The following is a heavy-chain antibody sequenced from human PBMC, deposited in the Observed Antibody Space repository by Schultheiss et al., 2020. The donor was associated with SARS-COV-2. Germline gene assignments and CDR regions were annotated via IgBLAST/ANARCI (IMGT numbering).Heavy chain of an antibody. J-gene: IGHJ6*02. D-gene: IGHD6-13*01. Sequence: SETLSLTCTVSGGSVSSGSYYWSWIRQPTGKGLEWIGYIYYSGSTNYNPSLKSRVTISVDTSKNQFSLKLSSVTAADTAVYYCATLRGGSSWYYYYYGMDVWGQGTTVTVSS. V-gene: IGHV4-61*01. CDR2: IYYSGST. CDR3: ATLRGGSSWYYYYYGMDV. CDR1: GGSVSSGSYY.